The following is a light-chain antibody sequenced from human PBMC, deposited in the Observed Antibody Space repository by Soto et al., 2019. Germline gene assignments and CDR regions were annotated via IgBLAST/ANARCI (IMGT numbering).Light chain of an antibody. J-gene: IGKJ3*01. CDR3: QQRSNWPPFA. CDR2: DAS. V-gene: IGKV3-11*01. Sequence: EIVLTQSPATLSLSPGERATLSCRASQSVGTYLAWYQQTPGQAPRLLIYDASNRAPGIPPRLSGSGSGTGFTLAISGLEPEDVAGDYCQQRSNWPPFACGPGTKVYIK. CDR1: QSVGTY.